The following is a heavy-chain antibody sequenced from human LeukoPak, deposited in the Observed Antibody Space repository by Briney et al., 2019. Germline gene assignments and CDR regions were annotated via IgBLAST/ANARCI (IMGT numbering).Heavy chain of an antibody. CDR2: IDSGSRTI. J-gene: IGHJ4*02. Sequence: GGSLRLSCAASGFTFSSFSMNWVRQAPGKGLEWISFIDSGSRTIFYADSVKGRFTISRDNAKNSLLLQMSSLRAEDTAVYYCARRVPSQVITDYFDYWGQGTLVTVSS. V-gene: IGHV3-48*04. D-gene: IGHD3-16*01. CDR1: GFTFSSFS. CDR3: ARRVPSQVITDYFDY.